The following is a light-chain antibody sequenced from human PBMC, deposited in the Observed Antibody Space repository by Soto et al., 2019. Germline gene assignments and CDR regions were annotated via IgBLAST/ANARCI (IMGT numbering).Light chain of an antibody. CDR1: QSISNW. J-gene: IGKJ1*01. Sequence: DIQMTQSPATLSASVGDRVTITCRASQSISNWLAWYQQKPGNAPQLLIYNASSLESGVPSRFSGSGAGTEFTLTISCMQPDDFATYFCQQYNSNSPWTFGQGTKVEIK. CDR2: NAS. CDR3: QQYNSNSPWT. V-gene: IGKV1-5*03.